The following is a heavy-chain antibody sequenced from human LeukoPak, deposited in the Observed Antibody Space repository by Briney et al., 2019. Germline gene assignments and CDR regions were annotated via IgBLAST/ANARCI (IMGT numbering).Heavy chain of an antibody. D-gene: IGHD6-19*01. V-gene: IGHV4-39*07. CDR1: GGSISSYGYY. CDR2: INHSGST. Sequence: PSETLSLTCTVSGGSISSYGYYWGWIRQPPGKGLEWIGEINHSGSTNYNPSLKSRVTISVDTSKNQFSLKLSSVTAADTAVYYCARRGYSSGWRTFDYWGQGTLVTVSS. CDR3: ARRGYSSGWRTFDY. J-gene: IGHJ4*02.